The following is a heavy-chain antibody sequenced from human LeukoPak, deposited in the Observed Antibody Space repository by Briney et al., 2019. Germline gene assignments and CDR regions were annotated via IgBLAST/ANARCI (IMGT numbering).Heavy chain of an antibody. CDR3: ARVCVGGSSCMDV. D-gene: IGHD3-16*01. CDR1: GVSMSSFY. Sequence: PAETLSLTWTVSGVSMSSFYWSWIRQPPGKGLEWIGRIDISGSTNYNPSLNSRVTIFVDTSRNQFSLQLSSVTAADMAVYYCARVCVGGSSCMDVWGKGTTVTISS. J-gene: IGHJ6*03. V-gene: IGHV4-4*07. CDR2: IDISGST.